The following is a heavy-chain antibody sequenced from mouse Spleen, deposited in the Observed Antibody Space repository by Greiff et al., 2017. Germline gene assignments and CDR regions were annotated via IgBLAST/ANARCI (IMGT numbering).Heavy chain of an antibody. D-gene: IGHD1-1*01. CDR3: ARRGGSRGYYAMDY. CDR1: GYSITSGYY. Sequence: EVQRVESGPGLVKPSQSLSLTCSVTGYSITSGYYWNWIRQFPGNKLEWMGYISYDGSNNYNPSLKNRISITRDTSKNQFFLKLNSMTTEDTATYYCARRGGSRGYYAMDYWGQGTSVTVSS. J-gene: IGHJ4*01. V-gene: IGHV3-6*01. CDR2: ISYDGSN.